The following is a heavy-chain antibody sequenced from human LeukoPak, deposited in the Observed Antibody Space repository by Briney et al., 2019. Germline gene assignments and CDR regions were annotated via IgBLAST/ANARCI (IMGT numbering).Heavy chain of an antibody. V-gene: IGHV3-74*01. CDR1: GFIFSSTW. J-gene: IGHJ4*02. CDR2: INSDGGTI. Sequence: GGSLRLSCAGSGFIFSSTWMHWVRQAPGEGLVWVSRINSDGGTINYADSVKGRLTISRDNAKNTLYLQMNSLRVEDTALYFSATAGNYRFDYWGQGTLVTVSS. D-gene: IGHD1-7*01. CDR3: ATAGNYRFDY.